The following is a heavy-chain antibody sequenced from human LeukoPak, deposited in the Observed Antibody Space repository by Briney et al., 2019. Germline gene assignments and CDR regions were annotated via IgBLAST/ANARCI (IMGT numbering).Heavy chain of an antibody. CDR3: AKGIVDYYDSSGYYPSDL. CDR1: GFTFNGYA. Sequence: GGSLRLSCAGFGFTFNGYAMTWVRQAPGKGLKWFSGISGSGGTTYYADSVKGRFTISRDNFNNTLYLQMNSMRVEDTALYFCAKGIVDYYDSSGYYPSDLWGQGTLVTVSS. CDR2: ISGSGGTT. J-gene: IGHJ5*02. D-gene: IGHD3-22*01. V-gene: IGHV3-23*01.